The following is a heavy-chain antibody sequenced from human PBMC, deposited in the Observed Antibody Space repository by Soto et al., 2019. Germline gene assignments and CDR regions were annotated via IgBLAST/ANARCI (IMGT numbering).Heavy chain of an antibody. CDR1: GYTFTSYG. D-gene: IGHD3-3*01. Sequence: GASVKVSCKASGYTFTSYGISWVRQAPGQGLEWMGWISAYNGNTNYAQKLQGRITMTTDTSTSTAYMELRSLRTEDTAMYYYARDWAREWLLLPGDYYYGMDVWGQGTTVTVSS. CDR2: ISAYNGNT. CDR3: ARDWAREWLLLPGDYYYGMDV. V-gene: IGHV1-18*04. J-gene: IGHJ6*02.